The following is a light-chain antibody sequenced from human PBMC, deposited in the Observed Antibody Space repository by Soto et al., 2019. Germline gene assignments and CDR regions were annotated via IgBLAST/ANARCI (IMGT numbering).Light chain of an antibody. J-gene: IGKJ1*01. CDR2: AAS. V-gene: IGKV1-39*01. CDR1: QSISSY. CDR3: QQSYSTPRK. Sequence: DIQMTQSPSSLSASVGERVTITGRASQSISSYLNWYQQKPGKAPKLLIYAASSLQSGVPSRFSGSGSGTDFTLTISSLQPEDFATYYCQQSYSTPRKFGQGTKVDIK.